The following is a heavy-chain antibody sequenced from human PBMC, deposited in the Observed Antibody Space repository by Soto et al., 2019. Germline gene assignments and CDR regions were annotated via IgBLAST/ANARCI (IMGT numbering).Heavy chain of an antibody. CDR2: IYYSGST. CDR1: GGSISSYY. Sequence: SETLSLTCTVSGGSISSYYWSWIRQPPGKGLEWIGYIYYSGSTNYNPSLKSRVTISVDTSKNQFSLKLSSVTAADTAVYYCARDAVPGGSGSYYNWFDPWGQGTLVTVSS. J-gene: IGHJ5*02. V-gene: IGHV4-59*01. D-gene: IGHD3-10*01. CDR3: ARDAVPGGSGSYYNWFDP.